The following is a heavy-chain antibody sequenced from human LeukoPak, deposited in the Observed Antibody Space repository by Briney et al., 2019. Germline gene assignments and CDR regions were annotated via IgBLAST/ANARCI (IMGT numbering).Heavy chain of an antibody. J-gene: IGHJ6*04. CDR2: ISYDGSNK. CDR3: AKTPEDIVVVPAADYYYGMDV. D-gene: IGHD2-2*01. CDR1: GLTFSSYG. V-gene: IGHV3-30*18. Sequence: GGSLRLSCAASGLTFSSYGMHWVRQAPGKGLEWVADISYDGSNKYYAASVKGRFTISRDNSKNTLYLQMNSLRAEDTAVYYCAKTPEDIVVVPAADYYYGMDVWGKGTTVTVSS.